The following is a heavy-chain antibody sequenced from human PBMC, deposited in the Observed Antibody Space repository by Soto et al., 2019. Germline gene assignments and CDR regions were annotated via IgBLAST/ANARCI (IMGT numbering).Heavy chain of an antibody. D-gene: IGHD5-12*01. CDR2: FDPEDGET. CDR1: GYTLTELS. V-gene: IGHV1-24*01. J-gene: IGHJ6*03. CDR3: ATNNGFSKYYYYMDV. Sequence: GASVKVSCKVSGYTLTELSMHWVRQAPGKGLEWMGGFDPEDGETIYAQKFQGRVTMTEDTSTDTAYMELSSLRSEDTAVYYCATNNGFSKYYYYMDVWGKGTTVTVSS.